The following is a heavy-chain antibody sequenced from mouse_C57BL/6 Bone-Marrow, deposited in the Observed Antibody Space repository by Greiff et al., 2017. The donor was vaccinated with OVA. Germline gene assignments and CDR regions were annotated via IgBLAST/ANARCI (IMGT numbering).Heavy chain of an antibody. CDR2: ISSGSSTI. Sequence: EVMLVESGGGLVKPGGSLKLSCAASGFTFSDYGMHWVRQAPEKGLEWVAYISSGSSTIYYADTVKGRFTISRDNAKNTLFLQMTSLRSEDTAMYYCARGIYYGNYWYFDVWGTGTTVTVSS. D-gene: IGHD2-1*01. J-gene: IGHJ1*03. CDR1: GFTFSDYG. CDR3: ARGIYYGNYWYFDV. V-gene: IGHV5-17*01.